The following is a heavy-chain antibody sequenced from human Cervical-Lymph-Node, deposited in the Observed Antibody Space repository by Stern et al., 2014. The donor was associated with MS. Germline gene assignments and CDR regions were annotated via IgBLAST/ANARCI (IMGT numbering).Heavy chain of an antibody. CDR1: GYTFTGYY. J-gene: IGHJ4*02. CDR3: AKGLYYDSSGFVF. V-gene: IGHV1-2*06. CDR2: ITPQGGGT. Sequence: QMQLVQSGAEVKRPGASVKVSCKTSGYTFTGYYIHWVRQAPGQGLEWMGRITPQGGGTNYAQKFQDRVTMTRDTSISTAYMELSRLRSDDTAIYYCAKGLYYDSSGFVFWGQGTLVTVSS. D-gene: IGHD3-22*01.